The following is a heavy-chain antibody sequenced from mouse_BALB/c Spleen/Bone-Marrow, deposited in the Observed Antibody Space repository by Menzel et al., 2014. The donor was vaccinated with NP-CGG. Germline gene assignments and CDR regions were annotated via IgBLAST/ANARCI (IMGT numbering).Heavy chain of an antibody. D-gene: IGHD2-1*01. V-gene: IGHV4-1*02. CDR3: ARGNYYGNLDY. CDR2: INPDSRTI. CDR1: GFDFRRYW. Sequence: EVKLVESGGGLVQPGGSLKLSCAASGFDFRRYWMSWVRQAPGKGLQWIGEINPDSRTINYTPSLKDKFIIPRDNAKNTLYLQMSKVRSEDTALYYCARGNYYGNLDYWGQGTTLTVSS. J-gene: IGHJ2*01.